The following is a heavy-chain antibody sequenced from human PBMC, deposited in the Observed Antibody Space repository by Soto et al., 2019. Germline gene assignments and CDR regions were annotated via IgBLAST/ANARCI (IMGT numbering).Heavy chain of an antibody. J-gene: IGHJ6*02. CDR1: AGNFSNYA. D-gene: IGHD6-13*01. Sequence: QVQLVQSGAEVKKPGSSVKVSCKASAGNFSNYAISWVRQAPGEGLEWMGGIIPIFGAPNYAQKFQDRVTITADESTRTAYMELSSLRAEDTAVYYCARPLEAGTVNYCMDVWGQGTTVTVSS. CDR3: ARPLEAGTVNYCMDV. V-gene: IGHV1-69*12. CDR2: IIPIFGAP.